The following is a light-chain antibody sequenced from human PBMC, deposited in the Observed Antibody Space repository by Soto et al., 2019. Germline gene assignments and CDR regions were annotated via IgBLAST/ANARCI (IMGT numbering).Light chain of an antibody. V-gene: IGKV1-5*03. CDR3: QHYNIYSET. CDR2: KAS. CDR1: QGISSW. J-gene: IGKJ1*01. Sequence: DIQMTQSPSTLSASVGDRVTITCRASQGISSWLAWYQQKPGKAPKILIYKASILESGVPSRFSGSGSGTEFTLTISSLQPDDFATYYCQHYNIYSETFGQGTKVDIK.